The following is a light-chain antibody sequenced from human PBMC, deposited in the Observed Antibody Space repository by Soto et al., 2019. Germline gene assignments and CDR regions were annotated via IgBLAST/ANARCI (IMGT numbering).Light chain of an antibody. CDR2: DAS. Sequence: DIQMTQSPSSLSASVGDRVTITCQASQDISNYLNWYQQKPGKAPELLIYDASNLETGVPSRFSGSGSGTDFTFTISSLQPVDFATYYCQQYDDVPPTFGPGTKVDF. J-gene: IGKJ3*01. V-gene: IGKV1-33*01. CDR1: QDISNY. CDR3: QQYDDVPPT.